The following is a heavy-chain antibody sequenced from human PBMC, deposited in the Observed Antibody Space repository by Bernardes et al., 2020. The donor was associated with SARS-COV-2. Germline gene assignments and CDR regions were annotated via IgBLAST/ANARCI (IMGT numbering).Heavy chain of an antibody. V-gene: IGHV4-39*01. Sequence: SQSLSPTCTLSGGSISSSNYYWGWIRQATGKGLEWFGSIYSSGNSYYSPSLQSRFTESVDTSKNQFSLSLCFVTAADTAVYYCAGSSCGIDCYIGGLRSWDYGMDVWGQGITVNVSS. D-gene: IGHD2-21*02. CDR2: IYSSGNS. CDR1: GGSISSSNYY. CDR3: AGSSCGIDCYIGGLRSWDYGMDV. J-gene: IGHJ6*02.